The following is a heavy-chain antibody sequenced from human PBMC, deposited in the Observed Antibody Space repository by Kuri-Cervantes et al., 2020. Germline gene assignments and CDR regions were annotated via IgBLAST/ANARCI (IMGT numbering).Heavy chain of an antibody. J-gene: IGHJ4*02. D-gene: IGHD6-19*01. Sequence: SETLSLTCAVYGGSFSGYYWSWIRQPPGKGLEWIGSIYHSGSTYYNPSLKSRVTISVDTSKNQFSLKLSSVTAADTAVYYCASYYSSGWYVDYWGQGTLVTVSS. CDR3: ASYYSSGWYVDY. CDR2: IYHSGST. CDR1: GGSFSGYY. V-gene: IGHV4-34*01.